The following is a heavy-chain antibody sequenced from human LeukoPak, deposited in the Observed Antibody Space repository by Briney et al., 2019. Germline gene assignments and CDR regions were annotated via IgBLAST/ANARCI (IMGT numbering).Heavy chain of an antibody. D-gene: IGHD2-2*02. J-gene: IGHJ3*02. V-gene: IGHV4-34*01. CDR2: INHSGST. Sequence: PSETLSLTCAVYGGSFSGYYWSWIRQPPGKGLEWVGEINHSGSTNYNPSLKSRVTISVDTSKNHFSLKLSSVTAADTAVYYCARGPSNLVVVPAAISPFDAFDIWGQGTMVTVSS. CDR3: ARGPSNLVVVPAAISPFDAFDI. CDR1: GGSFSGYY.